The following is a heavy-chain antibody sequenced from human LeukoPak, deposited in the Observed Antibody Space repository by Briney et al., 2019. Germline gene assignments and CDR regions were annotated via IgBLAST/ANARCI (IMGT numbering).Heavy chain of an antibody. CDR2: IKQDGSEI. CDR1: GFNFNSYW. J-gene: IGHJ3*02. D-gene: IGHD5-18*01. V-gene: IGHV3-7*04. CDR3: ASERYSYALDPFDI. Sequence: TGGSLRLSCAASGFNFNSYWMSWVRQAPGKGLECVANIKQDGSEIYFVDSVKGRFTISRDNAKSSLYLQMNSLRGEDTAVYYCASERYSYALDPFDIWGQGTMVTVSS.